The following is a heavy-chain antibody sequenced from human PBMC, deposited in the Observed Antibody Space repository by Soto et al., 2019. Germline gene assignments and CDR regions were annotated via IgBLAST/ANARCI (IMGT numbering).Heavy chain of an antibody. V-gene: IGHV4-59*08. D-gene: IGHD3-22*01. CDR2: IYYSGST. CDR3: ARHLLLYYYDSSGYYLRDAFYI. J-gene: IGHJ3*02. CDR1: GGSISSYY. Sequence: SETLSLTCTVSGGSISSYYWSWIRQPPGKGLEWIGYIYYSGSTNYNPSLKSRVTISVDTSKNQFSLKLSSVTAADTAVYYCARHLLLYYYDSSGYYLRDAFYIWGQGTMVTVSS.